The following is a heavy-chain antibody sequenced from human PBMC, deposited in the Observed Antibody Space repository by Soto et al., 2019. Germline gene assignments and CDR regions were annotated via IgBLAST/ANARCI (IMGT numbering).Heavy chain of an antibody. CDR2: ISAYNGDT. J-gene: IGHJ4*02. Sequence: ASVKVSCKTSGYLFTSYGINWVRRAPGQGLEWLGWISAYNGDTNYAQKFQGRVTMTTDTSTSTAYMDLRSLRSDDTAVYYCARDTGATNTPHSNDYRGQGTLVTVSS. CDR1: GYLFTSYG. CDR3: ARDTGATNTPHSNDY. V-gene: IGHV1-18*01. D-gene: IGHD7-27*01.